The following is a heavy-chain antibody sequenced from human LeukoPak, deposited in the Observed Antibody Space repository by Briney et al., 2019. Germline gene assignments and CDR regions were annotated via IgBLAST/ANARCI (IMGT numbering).Heavy chain of an antibody. J-gene: IGHJ6*02. CDR2: ISGSGGST. Sequence: PGGSLRLSCAASGFTFSSYAMSWVRQAPGKGLEWVSAISGSGGSTYYADSVKGRLTISRDNSKNTLYLQMNSLRAEDTAVYYCARDARGSSWYQSYYYYYGMDVWGQGTTVTVSS. D-gene: IGHD6-13*01. CDR3: ARDARGSSWYQSYYYYYGMDV. V-gene: IGHV3-23*01. CDR1: GFTFSSYA.